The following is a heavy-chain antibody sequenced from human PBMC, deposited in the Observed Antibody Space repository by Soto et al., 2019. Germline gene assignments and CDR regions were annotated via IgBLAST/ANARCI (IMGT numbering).Heavy chain of an antibody. Sequence: GGSLRLSCAASGFTFSNYAISWVRQAPGKGLEWVSGISRSGTSTYYADSVMGRFTISRDNSEDTLYLQMNSLRAEDTAIYYCAKATAWRITFGGDDYWGQGTLVTVSS. D-gene: IGHD3-16*01. CDR1: GFTFSNYA. CDR2: ISRSGTST. CDR3: AKATAWRITFGGDDY. V-gene: IGHV3-23*01. J-gene: IGHJ4*02.